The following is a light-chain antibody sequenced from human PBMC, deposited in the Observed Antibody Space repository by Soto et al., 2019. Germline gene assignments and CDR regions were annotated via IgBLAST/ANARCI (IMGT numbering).Light chain of an antibody. CDR1: QGISNY. Sequence: DIQMTQSPSSLSASVGDRVTITCRACQGISNYLAWYQQKPWKVPKLLIYAASTLQSGVPSRFSVSGSGTDFTLTISRLQPEDVATYCCQKCVSAPHTFGGGTKLEIK. CDR3: QKCVSAPHT. CDR2: AAS. J-gene: IGKJ4*01. V-gene: IGKV1-27*01.